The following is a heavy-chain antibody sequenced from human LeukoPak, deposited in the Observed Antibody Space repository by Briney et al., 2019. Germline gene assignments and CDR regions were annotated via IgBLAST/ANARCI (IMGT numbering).Heavy chain of an antibody. Sequence: SQTLSLTCTVSGGSISSGSYYWSWIRQPAGKGLEWMGRIYTSGSTNYNPSLKSRVTISVDTSKNQFSLKLSSVTAADTAVYYCARFPRPGYSSDRRAYWGQGTLVTVSS. D-gene: IGHD6-19*01. CDR1: GGSISSGSYY. CDR3: ARFPRPGYSSDRRAY. V-gene: IGHV4-61*02. J-gene: IGHJ4*02. CDR2: IYTSGST.